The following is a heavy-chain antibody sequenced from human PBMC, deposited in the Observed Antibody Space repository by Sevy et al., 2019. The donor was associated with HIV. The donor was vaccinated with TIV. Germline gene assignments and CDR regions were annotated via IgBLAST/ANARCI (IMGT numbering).Heavy chain of an antibody. J-gene: IGHJ4*02. CDR3: AKEDSGGYLY. D-gene: IGHD3-22*01. Sequence: GGSLRLSCAASGSTFISYVMTWVRQAPGKGLEWVSTISASGGSTYYAYSVKGRFIISRDNSKNTVDLQMNSLRAGDTAVYYCAKEDSGGYLYWGQGTLVTVSS. V-gene: IGHV3-23*01. CDR2: ISASGGST. CDR1: GSTFISYV.